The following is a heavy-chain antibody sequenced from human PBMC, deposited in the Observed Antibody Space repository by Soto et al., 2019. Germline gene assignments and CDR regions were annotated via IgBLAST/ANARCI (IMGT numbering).Heavy chain of an antibody. V-gene: IGHV1-2*04. D-gene: IGHD6-13*01. J-gene: IGHJ5*02. CDR1: GYTFTGYY. Sequence: QVQLVQSGAEVKKPGASVKVSCKASGYTFTGYYMHWMRQAPGQGLEWMGWINPNSGGTNYAQKFQGWVTMTRDTSISTAYMELSRLRSDDTAVYYCARDRSARIAAAGTFFWFDPWGQGTLVTVSS. CDR2: INPNSGGT. CDR3: ARDRSARIAAAGTFFWFDP.